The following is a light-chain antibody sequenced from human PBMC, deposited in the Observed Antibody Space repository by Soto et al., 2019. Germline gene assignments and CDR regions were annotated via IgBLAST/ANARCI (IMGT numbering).Light chain of an antibody. CDR3: QQLRMYPST. J-gene: IGKJ4*01. CDR1: QSISSY. Sequence: DIQMTQSPSSLSASVGDRVTITCRASQSISSYLNWYQQKPGKAPKLLIYAASSLQSGVPSRFSGSGSGTEFTLTMSTLQPEDFATYYCQQLRMYPSTFGGGTKVEIK. V-gene: IGKV1-39*01. CDR2: AAS.